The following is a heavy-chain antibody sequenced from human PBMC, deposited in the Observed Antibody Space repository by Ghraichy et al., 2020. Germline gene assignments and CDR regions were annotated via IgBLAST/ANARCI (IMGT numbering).Heavy chain of an antibody. Sequence: GESLNISCAASGFTVSSNYMTWVRQAPGKGLEWVSLIYSDVSTYYADSVKGRFTISRDNSKNTLYLQMNNLTAEDTAMYYCAANPSGYLVFDYWGQGTLVTVSS. CDR1: GFTVSSNY. J-gene: IGHJ4*02. CDR2: IYSDVST. D-gene: IGHD3-22*01. CDR3: AANPSGYLVFDY. V-gene: IGHV3-53*01.